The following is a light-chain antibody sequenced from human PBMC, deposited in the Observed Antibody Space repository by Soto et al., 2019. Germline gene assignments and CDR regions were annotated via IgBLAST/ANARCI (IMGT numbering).Light chain of an antibody. J-gene: IGLJ1*01. Sequence: QSALTQPPSASGSPGQSVAISCTGTSSDVGGYNYVYWYQQHPGKAPKLMIYEVNKRPAGVPDRFAGSKSGNTASLTVSGLQADDEADYFCGSDAGSTNVVGTGTKLTVL. V-gene: IGLV2-8*01. CDR3: GSDAGSTNV. CDR2: EVN. CDR1: SSDVGGYNY.